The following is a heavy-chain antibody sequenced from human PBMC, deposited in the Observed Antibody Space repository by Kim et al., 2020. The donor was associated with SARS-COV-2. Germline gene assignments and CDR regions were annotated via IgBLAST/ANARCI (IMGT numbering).Heavy chain of an antibody. V-gene: IGHV4-31*02. D-gene: IGHD1-26*01. CDR3: ARHTRVGASAFDI. Sequence: YNPSLKSRVTISVDTSKNQFSLKLSSVTAADTAVYYCARHTRVGASAFDIWGQGTMVTVSS. J-gene: IGHJ3*02.